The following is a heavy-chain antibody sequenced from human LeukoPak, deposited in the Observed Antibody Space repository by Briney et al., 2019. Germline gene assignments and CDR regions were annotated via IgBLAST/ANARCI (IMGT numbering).Heavy chain of an antibody. CDR1: GYTFTTYG. Sequence: ASVKVSCKASGYTFTTYGISWVRQAPGQGLEWMGWISTYNGNTNYAQKLQGRVTMTTDTSTSTAYMELRSLRSDDTAMYYCARDYRLSGYLYYYMDVWGKGTTVTVSS. CDR3: ARDYRLSGYLYYYMDV. D-gene: IGHD3-16*02. CDR2: ISTYNGNT. V-gene: IGHV1-18*01. J-gene: IGHJ6*03.